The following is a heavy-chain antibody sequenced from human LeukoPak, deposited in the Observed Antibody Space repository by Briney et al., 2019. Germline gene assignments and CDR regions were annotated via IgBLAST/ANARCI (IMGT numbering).Heavy chain of an antibody. Sequence: SVKVSCKASGFIFTRSAMQWVRQARGQRLEWIGWIVVGSGNTNYAQKFQERVTITRDMSTSTAYMELSSLRSEDTAVYYCAADRPSGSDSWFDPWGQGTLVTVSS. CDR1: GFIFTRSA. CDR3: AADRPSGSDSWFDP. D-gene: IGHD1-26*01. J-gene: IGHJ5*02. V-gene: IGHV1-58*02. CDR2: IVVGSGNT.